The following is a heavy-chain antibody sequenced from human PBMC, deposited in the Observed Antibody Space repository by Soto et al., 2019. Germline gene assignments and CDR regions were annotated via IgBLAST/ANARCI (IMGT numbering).Heavy chain of an antibody. D-gene: IGHD5-12*01. Sequence: PSETLSLTCTVSGGSVSSGSYYWSWIRQPPGKGLEWIGYIYYSGSTNYNPSLKSRVTISVDTSKNQFSLKLSSVTAADTAVYYCARDARYSGYDLYYYYGMDVWGQGTTVTVSS. J-gene: IGHJ6*02. V-gene: IGHV4-61*01. CDR2: IYYSGST. CDR1: GGSVSSGSYY. CDR3: ARDARYSGYDLYYYYGMDV.